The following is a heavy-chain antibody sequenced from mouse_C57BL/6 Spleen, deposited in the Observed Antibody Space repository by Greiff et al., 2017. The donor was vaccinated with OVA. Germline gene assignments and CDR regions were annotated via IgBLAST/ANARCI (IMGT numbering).Heavy chain of an antibody. CDR1: GYTFTSYW. Sequence: QVQLKESGAELVKPGASVKLSCKASGYTFTSYWMHWVKQRPGQGLEWIGMIHPNSGSTNYNEKFKSKATLTVDKSSSTAYMQLSSLTSEDSAVYYCARREATTGVAYGAMEYWGQGTAVTVAS. CDR2: IHPNSGST. V-gene: IGHV1-64*01. J-gene: IGHJ4*01. CDR3: ARREATTGVAYGAMEY. D-gene: IGHD1-1*01.